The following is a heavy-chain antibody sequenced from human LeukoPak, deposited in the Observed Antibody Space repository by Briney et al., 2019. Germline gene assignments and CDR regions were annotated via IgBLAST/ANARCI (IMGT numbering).Heavy chain of an antibody. Sequence: GGSLRLSCAASGFTFSSYAMHWVRQAPGKGLEWVAVISYDGSDKYYADSVKGRFTISRDNSKNTLYLQMNSLRAEDTAVYYCAREVQWLRGFDYWGQGTLVTVSS. CDR1: GFTFSSYA. J-gene: IGHJ4*02. CDR3: AREVQWLRGFDY. D-gene: IGHD5-12*01. V-gene: IGHV3-30-3*01. CDR2: ISYDGSDK.